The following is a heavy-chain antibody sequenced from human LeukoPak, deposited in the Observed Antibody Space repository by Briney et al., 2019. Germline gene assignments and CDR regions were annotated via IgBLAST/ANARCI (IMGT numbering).Heavy chain of an antibody. V-gene: IGHV3-53*01. Sequence: PGGSLRLSCAASGFTVSSRYMSCVRQAPGKGVEWVSVIHGGGSTYYADSVKGRFTLSRDNSKNPLYLQMNGLRAGDTAVYYCPRGESSDCTCIDYWGQGTLVSVSS. D-gene: IGHD2-21*02. J-gene: IGHJ4*02. CDR3: PRGESSDCTCIDY. CDR1: GFTVSSRY. CDR2: IHGGGST.